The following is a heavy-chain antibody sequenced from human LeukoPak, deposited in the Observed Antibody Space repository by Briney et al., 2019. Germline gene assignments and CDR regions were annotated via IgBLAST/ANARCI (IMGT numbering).Heavy chain of an antibody. V-gene: IGHV4-34*01. CDR3: ARIRQPSWVYAIRGAFDI. CDR2: INHSGST. J-gene: IGHJ3*02. CDR1: GGSFSGYY. D-gene: IGHD2-8*01. Sequence: SETLSLTCAVYGGSFSGYYWSWICQPPGKGLEWIGEINHSGSTNYNPSLKSRVTISVDTSKNQFSLKLSSVTAADTAVYYCARIRQPSWVYAIRGAFDIWGQGTMVTVSS.